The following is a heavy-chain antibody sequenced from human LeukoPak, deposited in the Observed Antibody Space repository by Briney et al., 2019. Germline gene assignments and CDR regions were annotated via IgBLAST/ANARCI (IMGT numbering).Heavy chain of an antibody. D-gene: IGHD5-12*01. CDR3: ARDCGYQCLFDY. J-gene: IGHJ4*02. V-gene: IGHV1-18*01. CDR2: ISGYNGNT. CDR1: GYSFSNYG. Sequence: GASVKVSCKASGYSFSNYGISWVRQAPGQGLEWMGWISGYNGNTNYAQKFQGRVTMTTDTSTSTAYMELRSPRSDDTAVYYCARDCGYQCLFDYWGQGTLVTVSS.